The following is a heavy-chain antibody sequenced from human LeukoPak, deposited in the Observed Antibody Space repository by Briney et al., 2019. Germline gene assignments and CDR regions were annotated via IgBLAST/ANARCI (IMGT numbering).Heavy chain of an antibody. J-gene: IGHJ4*02. D-gene: IGHD6-13*01. Sequence: SETLSLTCTVSGGSISSSSYYWGWIRQPPGKGLEWIGSIYYSGSTYYNPSLKSRVTISVDTSKSQFSLKLSSVTAADTAVYYCARDPIRGAAAGFDYWGQGTLVTVSS. CDR2: IYYSGST. CDR3: ARDPIRGAAAGFDY. V-gene: IGHV4-39*07. CDR1: GGSISSSSYY.